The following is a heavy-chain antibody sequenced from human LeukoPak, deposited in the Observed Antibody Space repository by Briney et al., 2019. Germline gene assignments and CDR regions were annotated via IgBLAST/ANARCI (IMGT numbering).Heavy chain of an antibody. CDR1: GFTFSIYE. D-gene: IGHD3-22*01. J-gene: IGHJ4*02. Sequence: GGSLRLSCAASGFTFSIYEMNWVRQAPGRGLEWISDISSSGSTIYYADSVKGRFTISRDNAKNSLYLQMNSLRAEDTAVYYCARAKGGYGDYWGQGTLVTVSS. CDR3: ARAKGGYGDY. V-gene: IGHV3-48*03. CDR2: ISSSGSTI.